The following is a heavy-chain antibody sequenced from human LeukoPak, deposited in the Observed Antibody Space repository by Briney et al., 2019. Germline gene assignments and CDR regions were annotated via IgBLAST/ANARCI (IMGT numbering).Heavy chain of an antibody. CDR2: IYWDDDK. J-gene: IGHJ5*02. D-gene: IGHD5/OR15-5a*01. Sequence: SGPTLVKPTQTLTLTCTFSGFSLSTSGVGVGWIRQPPGKALEWLALIYWDDDKSYSPSLKSRLTITKDTPKNQVVLTMTDMDPVDTATYYCAHSYGVMSVYGDGGWFDPWGQGTLVTVSS. CDR3: AHSYGVMSVYGDGGWFDP. V-gene: IGHV2-5*02. CDR1: GFSLSTSGVG.